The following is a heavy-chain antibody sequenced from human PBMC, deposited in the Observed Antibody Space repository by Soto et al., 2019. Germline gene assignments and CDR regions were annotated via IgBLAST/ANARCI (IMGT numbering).Heavy chain of an antibody. D-gene: IGHD4-17*01. CDR3: ARDSVPFLRPDYYYYGMDV. V-gene: IGHV3-30-3*01. Sequence: GGSLRLSCAASGFTFRSYAMHWVRQAPGKGLEWVAVISYDGSNKYYADSVKGRFTISRDNSKSTLYLQMSSLRAEDTAVYYCARDSVPFLRPDYYYYGMDVWGQGATVTVSS. J-gene: IGHJ6*02. CDR1: GFTFRSYA. CDR2: ISYDGSNK.